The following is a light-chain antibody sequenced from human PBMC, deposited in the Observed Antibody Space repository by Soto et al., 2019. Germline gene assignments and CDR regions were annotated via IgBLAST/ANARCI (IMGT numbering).Light chain of an antibody. J-gene: IGKJ2*01. CDR2: ATS. Sequence: DIQMTQSPSSLSAFVGDGVTITCRASHNISTFLHWYQQKPGEAPRFIIYATSNLQHGVPSRFSGSGSGTDFTLTISSLQPEEFATYYCQQSFSSLYTFGQGTKLEMK. CDR3: QQSFSSLYT. CDR1: HNISTF. V-gene: IGKV1-39*01.